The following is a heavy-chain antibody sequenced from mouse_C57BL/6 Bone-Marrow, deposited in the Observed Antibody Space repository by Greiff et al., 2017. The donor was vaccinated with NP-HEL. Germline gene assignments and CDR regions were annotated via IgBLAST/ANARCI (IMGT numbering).Heavy chain of an antibody. V-gene: IGHV1-64*01. CDR2: IHPNSGST. J-gene: IGHJ3*01. CDR1: GYTFTSYW. D-gene: IGHD1-1*01. Sequence: VQLHQPGAELVKPGASVKLSCKASGYTFTSYWMHWVKQRPGQGLEWIGMIHPNSGSTNYNEKFKSKATLTVDKSSSTAYMQLSSLTSEDSAVFYCVRGAYYYASVDASFAYSGPRTLCTLS. CDR3: VRGAYYYASVDASFAY.